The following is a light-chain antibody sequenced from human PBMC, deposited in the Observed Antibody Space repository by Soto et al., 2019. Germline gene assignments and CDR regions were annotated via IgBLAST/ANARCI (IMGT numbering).Light chain of an antibody. J-gene: IGLJ1*01. CDR3: SSYTGSSTPYV. V-gene: IGLV2-14*01. CDR2: EVS. Sequence: QSVLTQPASVSGSPGQSITISCTGTSSDVGGYNYVSWYQQHPGKAPKLMIYEVSHRPSGVSNRFSGSKSGNTASLTISGLQAEDEADYYCSSYTGSSTPYVFGTGTKLTVL. CDR1: SSDVGGYNY.